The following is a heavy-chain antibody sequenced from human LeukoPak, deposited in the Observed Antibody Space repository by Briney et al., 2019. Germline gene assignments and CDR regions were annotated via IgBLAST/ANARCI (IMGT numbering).Heavy chain of an antibody. Sequence: GGSLRLSCAASGFTFSSYAMHWVRQAPGKGLEWVAVISYDGSNKYYADSVKGRFTNSRDNSKNTLYLQMNSLRAEDTAVYYCARAWRSLGYCSGGSCYSAGPGYWGQGTLVTVSS. V-gene: IGHV3-30-3*01. D-gene: IGHD2-15*01. J-gene: IGHJ4*02. CDR1: GFTFSSYA. CDR3: ARAWRSLGYCSGGSCYSAGPGY. CDR2: ISYDGSNK.